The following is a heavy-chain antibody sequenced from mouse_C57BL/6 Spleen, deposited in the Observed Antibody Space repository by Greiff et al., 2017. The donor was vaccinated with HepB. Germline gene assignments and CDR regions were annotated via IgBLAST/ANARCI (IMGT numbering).Heavy chain of an antibody. CDR3: ARDVGVYYYGSIYFDY. CDR2: ISDGGSYT. D-gene: IGHD1-1*01. J-gene: IGHJ2*01. Sequence: EVKLQESGGGLVKPGGSLKLSCAASGFTFSSYAMSWVRQTPEKRLEWVATISDGGSYTYYPDNVKGRFTISRDNAKNNLYLQMSHLKSEDTAMYYCARDVGVYYYGSIYFDYWGQGTTLTVSS. V-gene: IGHV5-4*01. CDR1: GFTFSSYA.